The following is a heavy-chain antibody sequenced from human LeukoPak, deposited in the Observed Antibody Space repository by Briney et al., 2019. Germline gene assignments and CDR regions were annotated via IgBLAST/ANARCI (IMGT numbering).Heavy chain of an antibody. J-gene: IGHJ6*02. Sequence: GGSLRLSCAASGFTISSYWMSWVRQAPGKGLEWVANIKQDGSEKYYVDSVKGRFTISRDNAKNSLYLQMNSLRAEDTAVYYCARDGGYSSGWEYYYYGMDVWGQGTTVTVSS. V-gene: IGHV3-7*01. CDR1: GFTISSYW. CDR3: ARDGGYSSGWEYYYYGMDV. CDR2: IKQDGSEK. D-gene: IGHD6-19*01.